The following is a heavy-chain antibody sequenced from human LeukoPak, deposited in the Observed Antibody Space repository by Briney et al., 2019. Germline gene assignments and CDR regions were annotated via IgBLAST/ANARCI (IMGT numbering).Heavy chain of an antibody. V-gene: IGHV1-2*02. D-gene: IGHD6-13*01. CDR3: ARVRYSSSWPDAFDI. CDR2: INPNSGGT. J-gene: IGHJ3*02. Sequence: ASVKVSCKASGYTFTGYYMHWVRQAPRQGLEWMGWINPNSGGTNYAQKFQGRVTMTGDTSISTAYMELSRLRSDDTAVYYCARVRYSSSWPDAFDIWGQGTMVTVSS. CDR1: GYTFTGYY.